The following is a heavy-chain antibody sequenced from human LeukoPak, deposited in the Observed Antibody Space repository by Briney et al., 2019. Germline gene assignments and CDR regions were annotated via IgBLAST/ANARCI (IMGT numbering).Heavy chain of an antibody. J-gene: IGHJ3*02. CDR1: GFTFSRFW. CDR2: IRQDGREK. V-gene: IGHV3-7*03. D-gene: IGHD5-18*01. Sequence: PGGSLRLSCAASGFTFSRFWMIWVRQAPGKGLEWVANIRQDGREKNYVDSVKGRFTISRDNAKNSLYLQMNSLRAEDTAVYYCAKDQLTGGYNYGYGTFDILGQGTMVTVSS. CDR3: AKDQLTGGYNYGYGTFDI.